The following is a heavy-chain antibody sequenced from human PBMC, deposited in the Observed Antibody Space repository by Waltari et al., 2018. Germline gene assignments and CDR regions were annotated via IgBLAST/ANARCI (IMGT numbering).Heavy chain of an antibody. D-gene: IGHD2-15*01. CDR2: IIPSSGTA. CDR3: ASLGGNVVVAATF. Sequence: QVQLVQSGAEVKKPGSSVKVSCKASGGPFSSYAISWVRQAPGQGLEWMGRIIPSSGTANYTQKFQGRVTITADKSTSTAYMELSSLSSEDTAVYYCASLGGNVVVAATFWGQGTLVTVSS. CDR1: GGPFSSYA. V-gene: IGHV1-69*08. J-gene: IGHJ4*02.